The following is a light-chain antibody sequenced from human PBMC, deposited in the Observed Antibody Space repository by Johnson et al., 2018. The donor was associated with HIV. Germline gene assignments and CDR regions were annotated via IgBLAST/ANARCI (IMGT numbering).Light chain of an antibody. CDR2: ENN. CDR1: SSNIGNNY. V-gene: IGLV1-51*02. J-gene: IGLJ1*01. CDR3: GTWDSSLSAGV. Sequence: QSMLTQPPSVSAAPGQKVTISCSGSSSNIGNNYVSWYQQLPGTAPKLLIYENNKRPSGIPDRFSGSKSGTSATLGITGLQTGDEADYYCGTWDSSLSAGVLGTPTNVSGL.